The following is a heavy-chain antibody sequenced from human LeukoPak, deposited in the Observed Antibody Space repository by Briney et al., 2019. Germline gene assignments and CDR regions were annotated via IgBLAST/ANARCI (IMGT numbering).Heavy chain of an antibody. CDR1: GFTFSSYA. J-gene: IGHJ4*02. CDR2: ISYDGSNK. CDR3: ARNGMAVAPTPWD. Sequence: GGSLRLSCAASGFTFSSYAMHWVRQAPGKGLEWVAVISYDGSNKYYADSVKGRFTISRDNSKNTLYLQMNSLRAEDTAVYYCARNGMAVAPTPWDWGQGTLVTVSS. D-gene: IGHD6-19*01. V-gene: IGHV3-30-3*01.